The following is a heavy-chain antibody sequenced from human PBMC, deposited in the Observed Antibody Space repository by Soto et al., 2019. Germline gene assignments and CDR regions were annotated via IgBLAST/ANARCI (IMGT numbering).Heavy chain of an antibody. D-gene: IGHD2-15*01. Sequence: QVQLVESGGGLVKPGGSLRLSCVASGFTFSDYFMSWIRQAPGKGLEWLAYISSSGETIYYADSVKGRFTISRDNAKNSLYVQMNSLRDEDKAVYYCARRAVAVVYFDYWGQGTPVTVSS. CDR1: GFTFSDYF. CDR2: ISSSGETI. V-gene: IGHV3-11*01. CDR3: ARRAVAVVYFDY. J-gene: IGHJ4*02.